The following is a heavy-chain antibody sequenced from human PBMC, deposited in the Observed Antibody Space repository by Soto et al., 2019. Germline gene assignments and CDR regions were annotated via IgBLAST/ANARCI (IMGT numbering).Heavy chain of an antibody. CDR2: IQSGGTT. CDR1: GFTVSSKY. V-gene: IGHV3-66*01. Sequence: EVQLVESGGGLVQPGGSLRLSCAASGFTVSSKYMTWVRQAPGKGLEWVSLIQSGGTTYYADSVKGRFTISRDTSENTXXXXXXXXXXXXXXXXXXXXXXXXXXXXXXXXIPLDVWGKGTTVTVSS. D-gene: IGHD2-2*02. CDR3: XXXXXXXXXXXXXXIPLDV. J-gene: IGHJ6*04.